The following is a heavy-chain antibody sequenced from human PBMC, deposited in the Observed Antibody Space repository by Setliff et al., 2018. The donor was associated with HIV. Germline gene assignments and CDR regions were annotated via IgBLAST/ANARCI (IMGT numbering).Heavy chain of an antibody. CDR2: INLGGDGT. D-gene: IGHD6-13*01. CDR1: GFTFTDYY. J-gene: IGHJ4*02. Sequence: PGGSLRLSCAASGFTFTDYYMSWVRQAPGKGLEWLSYINLGGDGTYYADSVKGRFTISRDNAKNSLYLQMNSLRAEDTAVYYCARDSSSWYEFYFDCWGQGTLVTVSS. V-gene: IGHV3-11*04. CDR3: ARDSSSWYEFYFDC.